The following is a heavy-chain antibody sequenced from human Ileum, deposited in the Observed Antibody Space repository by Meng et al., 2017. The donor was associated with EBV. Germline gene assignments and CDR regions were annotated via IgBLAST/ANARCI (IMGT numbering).Heavy chain of an antibody. Sequence: QRQLQVSGPGLVKPSGTLSLTCAVSGGSISSSNWWSWVRQPPGKGLEWIGEIYHSGSTNYNPSLKSRVTMSVDKSKNQFSLNLSSVTAADTAVYYCARVGQWLPIDYWGQGTLVTVSS. V-gene: IGHV4-4*02. D-gene: IGHD6-19*01. CDR2: IYHSGST. CDR3: ARVGQWLPIDY. CDR1: GGSISSSNW. J-gene: IGHJ4*02.